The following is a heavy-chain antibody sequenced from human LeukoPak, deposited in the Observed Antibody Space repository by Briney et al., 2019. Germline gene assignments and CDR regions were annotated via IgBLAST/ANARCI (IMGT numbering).Heavy chain of an antibody. V-gene: IGHV4-4*07. Sequence: SETLSLTCTVSGGSISSYYWSWIRQPAGKGLEWIGRIYTNGSTNYNPSLKSRVTMSVDTSKNQFSLKLSSVTAADTAVYYCARDRPAAYYYGSGSYILGLDYWGQGTLVTVSS. CDR2: IYTNGST. J-gene: IGHJ4*02. D-gene: IGHD3-10*01. CDR1: GGSISSYY. CDR3: ARDRPAAYYYGSGSYILGLDY.